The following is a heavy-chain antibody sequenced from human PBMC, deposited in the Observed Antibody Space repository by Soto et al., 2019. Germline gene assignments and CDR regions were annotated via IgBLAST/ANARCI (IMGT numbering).Heavy chain of an antibody. CDR1: GFTFSDFT. D-gene: IGHD2-21*01. Sequence: EVQLSQSGGGLVQPGESLTLSCSASGFTFSDFTMSWIRQSPGKGLEWVCTISRSDDRTFYADSVRGRLTVSRDNSKNALFLKVNSLRADDTAIYYCARPFPDKTYYYSGMDVWGQGPAVTVSS. CDR2: ISRSDDRT. J-gene: IGHJ6*02. CDR3: ARPFPDKTYYYSGMDV. V-gene: IGHV3-23*01.